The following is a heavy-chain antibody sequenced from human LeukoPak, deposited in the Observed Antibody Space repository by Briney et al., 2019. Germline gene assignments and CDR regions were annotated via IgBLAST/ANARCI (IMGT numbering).Heavy chain of an antibody. Sequence: SETLSLTCTVSGGSISSSSYYWGWIRQPPGKGLEWIGSIYYSGSTYYNPSLKSRVTISVDTSKNQFSLKLSFVTAADTAVYYCARERVPVYYFDYWGQGTLVTVSS. J-gene: IGHJ4*02. CDR1: GGSISSSSYY. CDR3: ARERVPVYYFDY. CDR2: IYYSGST. V-gene: IGHV4-39*07. D-gene: IGHD3-10*01.